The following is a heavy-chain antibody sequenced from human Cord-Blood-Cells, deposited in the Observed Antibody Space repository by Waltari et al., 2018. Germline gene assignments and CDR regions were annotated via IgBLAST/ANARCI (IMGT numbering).Heavy chain of an antibody. J-gene: IGHJ2*01. CDR2: IYHRGST. CDR3: AKGGPGGWYFDL. Sequence: QLQLQESGSGLVKPSQTLSLTCAVSGGSISSGGYSWSWIRQPPGKGLEWIGYIYHRGSTYYNPSLKSRVTISVDRSKTQFSLKLGSVTAADTAVYYCAKGGPGGWYFDLWGRGTLVTVSS. V-gene: IGHV4-30-2*01. D-gene: IGHD3-16*01. CDR1: GGSISSGGYS.